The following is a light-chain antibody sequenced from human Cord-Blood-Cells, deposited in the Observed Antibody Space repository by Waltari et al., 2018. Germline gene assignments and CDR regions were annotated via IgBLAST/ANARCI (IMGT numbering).Light chain of an antibody. J-gene: IGLJ3*02. CDR1: SSDVRGYNS. Sequence: QSALTQPASVSRSPGHSIPISCTGTSSDVRGYNSFSWYQQHPGKAPKLMIDDVSNRPAGVSNRFSGSKSGNTASLTISGLQAEDEADYYCSSYTSSSTWVFGGGTKLTVL. V-gene: IGLV2-14*01. CDR3: SSYTSSSTWV. CDR2: DVS.